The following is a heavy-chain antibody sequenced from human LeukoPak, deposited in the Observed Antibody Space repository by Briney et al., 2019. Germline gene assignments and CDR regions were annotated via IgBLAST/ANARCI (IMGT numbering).Heavy chain of an antibody. V-gene: IGHV3-30*18. CDR2: ISYDGSNK. CDR3: AKDRSSAWYAGGFDY. Sequence: GGSLRLSCAASGFTFSSYGMHWVRQAPGKGLEWVAVISYDGSNKYYADSVKGRFTISRDNSNNTLYLQMNSLRAEDTAVYYCAKDRSSAWYAGGFDYWGQGTLVTVSS. CDR1: GFTFSSYG. J-gene: IGHJ4*02. D-gene: IGHD6-19*01.